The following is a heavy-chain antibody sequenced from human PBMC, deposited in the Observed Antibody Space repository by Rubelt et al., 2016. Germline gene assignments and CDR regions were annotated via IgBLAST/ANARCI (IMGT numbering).Heavy chain of an antibody. D-gene: IGHD6-19*01. J-gene: IGHJ4*02. CDR3: ASGGWDSIGWYHLAY. Sequence: QVQLQESGPGLVKPSQTLSLTCTVSGGSISSGGYYWSWISQHPGKGLEWIGEINHSGSTNYNPSLTGRVTMSVDTSKNQFSLKLSSVTAADTAVYYCASGGWDSIGWYHLAYWGQGTLVTVSS. V-gene: IGHV4-31*03. CDR1: GGSISSGGYY. CDR2: INHSGST.